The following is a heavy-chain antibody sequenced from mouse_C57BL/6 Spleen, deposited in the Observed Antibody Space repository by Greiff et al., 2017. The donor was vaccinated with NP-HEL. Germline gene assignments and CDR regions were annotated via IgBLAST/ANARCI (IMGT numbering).Heavy chain of an antibody. CDR3: ARSDYDEGYYAMDY. CDR2: IYPGGGYP. V-gene: IGHV1-63*01. D-gene: IGHD2-4*01. Sequence: QVQLQQSGAELVRPGTSVKMSCKASGYTFTNYWIGWAKQRPGHGLEWIGDIYPGGGYPNYHEKFKGKATLTADKSSSTAYMQFSSLTSEDSAIYYCARSDYDEGYYAMDYWGQGTSVTVSS. CDR1: GYTFTNYW. J-gene: IGHJ4*01.